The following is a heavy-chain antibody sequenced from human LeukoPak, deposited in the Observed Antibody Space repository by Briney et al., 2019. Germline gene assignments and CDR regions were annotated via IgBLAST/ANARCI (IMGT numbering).Heavy chain of an antibody. V-gene: IGHV4-34*01. D-gene: IGHD4-17*01. J-gene: IGHJ5*02. CDR3: ARARLRYQWFDP. CDR1: GGSFSGYY. Sequence: SETLSLTCAVYGGSFSGYYWSWIGQPPGKGLEWIGEINHSGSTNYNPSLKSRVTISVDTSKNQFSLKLSSVTAADTAVYYCARARLRYQWFDPWGQGTLVTVSS. CDR2: INHSGST.